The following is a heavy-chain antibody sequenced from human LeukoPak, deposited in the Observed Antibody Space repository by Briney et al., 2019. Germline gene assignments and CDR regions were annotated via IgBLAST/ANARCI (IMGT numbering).Heavy chain of an antibody. J-gene: IGHJ4*02. Sequence: SETLSLTCTVSGGSITSSPYYWGRIRQAPGKALEWIANIYYSGTTAYIPSLKSRVTISVDTPKNQFSLELTSVTAADTAVYYCARLSSVTYCSGGSCSRGGYDYWGQGTLVTVSS. CDR2: IYYSGTT. D-gene: IGHD2-15*01. V-gene: IGHV4-39*01. CDR1: GGSITSSPYY. CDR3: ARLSSVTYCSGGSCSRGGYDY.